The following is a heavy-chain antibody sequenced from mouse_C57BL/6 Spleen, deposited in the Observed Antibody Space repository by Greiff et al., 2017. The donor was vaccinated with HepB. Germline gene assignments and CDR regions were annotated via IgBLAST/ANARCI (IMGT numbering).Heavy chain of an antibody. J-gene: IGHJ1*03. CDR1: GFTFTDYY. Sequence: EVKLMESGGGLVQPGGSLSLSCAASGFTFTDYYMSWVRQPPGKALEWLGFIRNKANGYTTEYSSSVKGRFTISRDNSQSILYLQMNALRAEDSATYYCSRSSVITTVVESWYFDVWGTGTTVTVSS. V-gene: IGHV7-3*01. CDR2: IRNKANGYTT. D-gene: IGHD1-1*01. CDR3: SRSSVITTVVESWYFDV.